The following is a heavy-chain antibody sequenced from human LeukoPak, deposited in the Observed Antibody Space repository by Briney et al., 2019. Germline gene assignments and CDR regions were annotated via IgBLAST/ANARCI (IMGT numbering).Heavy chain of an antibody. J-gene: IGHJ4*02. D-gene: IGHD3-16*01. Sequence: GASVKVSCKASGFTFSNTAIQWGRQARGQHLEWIGWIVVGSGSTKYAQKLQERVTIFRDMSTNTVYLELSSLTSEDTAVYYCAADPGMLTSYFEYWGQGTLVTVSS. CDR2: IVVGSGST. V-gene: IGHV1-58*02. CDR1: GFTFSNTA. CDR3: AADPGMLTSYFEY.